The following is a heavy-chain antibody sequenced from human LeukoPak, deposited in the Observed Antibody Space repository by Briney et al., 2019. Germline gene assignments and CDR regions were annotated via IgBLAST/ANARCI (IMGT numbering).Heavy chain of an antibody. V-gene: IGHV3-23*01. Sequence: GGSLRLSCAASGFTFSSYAMSWVRQAPGKGLEWVSAISGSGGSTYYADSVKGRFTISRDSSKNTLYLQMNSLRAEDTAVYYCAKDFNYGGNSDYFDYWGQGTLVTVSS. CDR1: GFTFSSYA. D-gene: IGHD4-23*01. J-gene: IGHJ4*02. CDR2: ISGSGGST. CDR3: AKDFNYGGNSDYFDY.